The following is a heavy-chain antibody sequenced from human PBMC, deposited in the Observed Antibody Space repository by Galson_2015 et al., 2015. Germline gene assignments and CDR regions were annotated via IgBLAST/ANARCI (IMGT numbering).Heavy chain of an antibody. CDR1: GFSLSTSGMC. CDR2: IDWDDDK. J-gene: IGHJ4*02. D-gene: IGHD6-13*01. V-gene: IGHV2-70*01. CDR3: ARIRYSSSWEPFDY. Sequence: PALVKPTQTLTLTRTFSGFSLSTSGMCVSWIRQPPGKALEWLALIDWDDDKYYSTSLKTRLTISKDTSKNQVVLTMTNMDPVDTATYYCARIRYSSSWEPFDYWGQGTLVTVSS.